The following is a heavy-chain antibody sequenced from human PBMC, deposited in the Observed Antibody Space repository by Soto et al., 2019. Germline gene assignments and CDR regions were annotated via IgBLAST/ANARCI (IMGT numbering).Heavy chain of an antibody. J-gene: IGHJ4*02. CDR1: GCTFSNYG. CDR3: AREDYKNILKSFDF. CDR2: INTGNGDT. D-gene: IGHD1-20*01. V-gene: IGHV1-3*04. Sequence: ASVQDSCKASGCTFSNYGMHWVRQAPGQRLEWLGWINTGNGDTEYSQKFQGRVTITRDTSASTVYMELSSLKSEDTAVYYCAREDYKNILKSFDFWGQGTLVTVSS.